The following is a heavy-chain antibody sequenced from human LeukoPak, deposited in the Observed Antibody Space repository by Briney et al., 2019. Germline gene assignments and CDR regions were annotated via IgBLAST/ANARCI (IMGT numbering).Heavy chain of an antibody. CDR3: ARPTIAAAGNFEY. J-gene: IGHJ4*02. Sequence: GGSLRLSCAASGFTVSSYWMHWVRQAPGKGLVWVSGINSDGSSTTYADSVKGRFTNSRNNAKNSLYLQVNSLRAEDTAGYYCARPTIAAAGNFEYWGQGTLVTVSS. CDR1: GFTVSSYW. CDR2: INSDGSST. D-gene: IGHD6-13*01. V-gene: IGHV3-74*01.